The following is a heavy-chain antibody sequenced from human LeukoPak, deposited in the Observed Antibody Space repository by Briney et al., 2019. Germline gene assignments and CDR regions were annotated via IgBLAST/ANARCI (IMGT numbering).Heavy chain of an antibody. J-gene: IGHJ4*02. V-gene: IGHV1-3*01. Sequence: ASVKVSCKASGYTFTSYAMHWVRQAPGQRLEWMGWINAGNGNTKYLQKFQGRVTITRDTSASTAYMELSSLRSEDTAVYYCARGSSGWLFDYWGQGTLVTVSS. CDR3: ARGSSGWLFDY. D-gene: IGHD6-19*01. CDR1: GYTFTSYA. CDR2: INAGNGNT.